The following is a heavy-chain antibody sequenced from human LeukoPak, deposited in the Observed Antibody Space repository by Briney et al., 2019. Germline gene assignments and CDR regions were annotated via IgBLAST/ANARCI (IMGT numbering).Heavy chain of an antibody. V-gene: IGHV3-23*01. D-gene: IGHD3-22*01. CDR2: ISSSGGST. CDR3: ARSYYYDSSTSLGY. CDR1: GFIFSDYY. J-gene: IGHJ4*02. Sequence: GGSLRLSCAASGFIFSDYYMSWIRQAPGKGLEWVSVISSSGGSTQYADSVKGRFTISRDNSKNTLYLQMNSLRAEDTAVYYCARSYYYDSSTSLGYWGQGTLVTVSS.